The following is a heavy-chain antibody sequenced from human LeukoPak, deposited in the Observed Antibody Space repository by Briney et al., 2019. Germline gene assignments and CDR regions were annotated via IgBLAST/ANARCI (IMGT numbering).Heavy chain of an antibody. CDR1: GFTFGSPW. D-gene: IGHD3-16*02. V-gene: IGHV3-74*01. Sequence: GGSLRLSCAASGFTFGSPWMHWVRQAPGKGLVWVSRINSDGSATAYADSVKGRFTISRDNAENTQCLQMNSLRAEDTAVYYCARGTAGYHSSYFDYWGQGTLVTVSS. CDR2: INSDGSAT. J-gene: IGHJ4*02. CDR3: ARGTAGYHSSYFDY.